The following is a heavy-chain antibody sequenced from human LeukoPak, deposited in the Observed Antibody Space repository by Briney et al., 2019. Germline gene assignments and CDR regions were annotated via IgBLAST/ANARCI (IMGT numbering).Heavy chain of an antibody. D-gene: IGHD6-19*01. Sequence: GGSLRLSCAASGFSFSSYVMHWVRQAPGKGLEWVAVISYDGSNKYYSDSVKGRFTISRDNSKSTLFLQMNSLRAEDTAVYYCARSSGGYFRYCDYWGQGTLVTVSS. CDR1: GFSFSSYV. CDR3: ARSSGGYFRYCDY. CDR2: ISYDGSNK. J-gene: IGHJ4*02. V-gene: IGHV3-30*19.